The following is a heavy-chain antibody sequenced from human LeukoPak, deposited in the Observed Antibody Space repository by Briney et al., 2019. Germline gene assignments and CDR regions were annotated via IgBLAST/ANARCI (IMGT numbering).Heavy chain of an antibody. CDR1: GGSISSSNW. D-gene: IGHD1-1*01. J-gene: IGHJ4*02. CDR3: ARGYNRKYYFDY. CDR2: IYHSGST. V-gene: IGHV4-4*02. Sequence: SGTLSLTCAVSGGSISSSNWWSWVRQSPGKGLEWIGEIYHSGSTNYNPSLKSRFTISVDKSKNQYSLKLSSVTAADTAVYYCARGYNRKYYFDYWGQGTLVTVSS.